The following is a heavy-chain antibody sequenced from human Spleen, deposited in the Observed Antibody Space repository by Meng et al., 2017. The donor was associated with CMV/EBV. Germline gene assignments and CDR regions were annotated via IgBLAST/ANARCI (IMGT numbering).Heavy chain of an antibody. D-gene: IGHD2-2*01. J-gene: IGHJ6*02. CDR1: KFTFSDYY. CDR2: ISSSSYI. V-gene: IGHV3-69-1*01. Sequence: LSLTCADPKFTFSDYYMSWIRQAPGKGLEWVSSISSSSYIYYADSVKGRFTISRDNAKNSLYLQMNSLRAEDTAVYYCARDRIGGYQLLYYYYGMDVWGQGTTVTVSS. CDR3: ARDRIGGYQLLYYYYGMDV.